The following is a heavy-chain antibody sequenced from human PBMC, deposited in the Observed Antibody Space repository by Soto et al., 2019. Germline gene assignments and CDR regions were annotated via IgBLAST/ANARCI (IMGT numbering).Heavy chain of an antibody. CDR3: AKAHIAVAAYFDY. D-gene: IGHD6-19*01. Sequence: TGGSLRLSCAGSGFTFSSYVMSWVRQAPGKGLEWVSGISGRGSSTYYEDSVKGRFTISRDNSKNTLYLQMDSLRAEDTAVYYCAKAHIAVAAYFDYWGQGTLVTVSS. J-gene: IGHJ4*02. CDR2: ISGRGSST. V-gene: IGHV3-23*01. CDR1: GFTFSSYV.